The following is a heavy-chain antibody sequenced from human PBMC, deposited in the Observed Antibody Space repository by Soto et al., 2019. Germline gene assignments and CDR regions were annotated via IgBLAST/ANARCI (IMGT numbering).Heavy chain of an antibody. CDR3: AKGPWDYYYMDV. Sequence: GGSLRLSCAASGFTFSSYGMHWVRQAPGKGLEWVAVISYDGSNKYYADSVKGRFTISRDNSKNTLYLQMNSLGAEDTVVYYCAKGPWDYYYMDVWGKGTTVTVSS. V-gene: IGHV3-30*18. CDR2: ISYDGSNK. J-gene: IGHJ6*03. CDR1: GFTFSSYG. D-gene: IGHD3-16*01.